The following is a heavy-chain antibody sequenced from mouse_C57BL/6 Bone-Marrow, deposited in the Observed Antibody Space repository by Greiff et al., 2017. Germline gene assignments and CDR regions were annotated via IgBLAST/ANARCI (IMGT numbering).Heavy chain of an antibody. CDR2: ITPSSGYT. D-gene: IGHD2-3*01. CDR3: ASGYCPPWFAY. V-gene: IGHV1-7*01. CDR1: GYTFTSYW. J-gene: IGHJ3*01. Sequence: QVQLQQSGAELAKPGASVKLSCKASGYTFTSYWMHWVKQRPGQGLEWIGYITPSSGYTKYNQKFKDKATLTADKSSSTAYMQLSSLTYEDSAVYYGASGYCPPWFAYWGQGTLVTVSA.